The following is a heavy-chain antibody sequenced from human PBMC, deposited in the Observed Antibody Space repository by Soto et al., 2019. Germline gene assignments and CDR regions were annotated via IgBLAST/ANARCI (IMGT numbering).Heavy chain of an antibody. CDR3: ARLSYFWSGHIDY. CDR2: IYYSGST. V-gene: IGHV4-4*02. D-gene: IGHD3-3*01. J-gene: IGHJ4*02. Sequence: SETLSLTCTVTSGSISSINWWSWVRQPPGKGLEWIGEIYYSGSTYYNPSLKSRVTISVDTSKNQFSLKLSSVTAADTAVYYCARLSYFWSGHIDYWGQGTLVTVSS. CDR1: SGSISSINW.